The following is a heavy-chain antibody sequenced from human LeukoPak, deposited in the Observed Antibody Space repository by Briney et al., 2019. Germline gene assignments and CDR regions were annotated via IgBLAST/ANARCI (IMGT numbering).Heavy chain of an antibody. V-gene: IGHV3-30*02. CDR1: GFTFSSYG. D-gene: IGHD3-10*01. CDR2: IRYDGSNK. J-gene: IGHJ4*02. CDR3: AAVAFGDDY. Sequence: GGSLRLSCAASGFTFSSYGMHWVRQAPGKGLEWVAFIRYDGSNKYYADSVKGRFTISRDNAKSSLYLQMNSLRVEDTAVYYCAAVAFGDDYWGQGTLVTVSS.